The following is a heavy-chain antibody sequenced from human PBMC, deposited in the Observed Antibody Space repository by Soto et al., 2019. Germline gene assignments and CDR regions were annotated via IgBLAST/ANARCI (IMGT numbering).Heavy chain of an antibody. CDR2: ISHTGDT. CDR1: DASVWSDSYF. Sequence: SETLSLTCTVSDASVWSDSYFWTWIRQPPGKGLEWIAYISHTGDTNYNPSLKSRVTISIDTSRNQFSLTVTSVTAADTAVYFCARIVVGVTVDLWGQGSLVTVSS. J-gene: IGHJ4*02. CDR3: ARIVVGVTVDL. D-gene: IGHD1-26*01. V-gene: IGHV4-61*01.